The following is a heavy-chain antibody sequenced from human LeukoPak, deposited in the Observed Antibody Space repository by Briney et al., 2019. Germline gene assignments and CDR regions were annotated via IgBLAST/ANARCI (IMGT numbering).Heavy chain of an antibody. CDR2: IYYSGST. D-gene: IGHD3-22*01. CDR1: GGSISSYY. CDR3: ARGFNYYDSSGYYPRGDAFDI. J-gene: IGHJ3*02. V-gene: IGHV4-59*01. Sequence: SETLSLTCTVSGGSISSYYWSWIRQPSGKGLEWIGYIYYSGSTNYNPSLKSRVTISVDTSKNQFSLKLSSVTAADTAVYYCARGFNYYDSSGYYPRGDAFDIWGQGTMVTVSS.